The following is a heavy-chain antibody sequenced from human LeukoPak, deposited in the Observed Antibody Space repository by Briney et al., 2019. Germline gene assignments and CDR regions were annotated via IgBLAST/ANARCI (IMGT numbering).Heavy chain of an antibody. CDR3: ARGITAAGTANYDY. V-gene: IGHV3-7*03. Sequence: AGGSLRLSCAASGFTFSAYWMSWVRQAPGKGLEWVANIKEDGSEKYYLDSVKGRFTVSRDNAKNSLYLQTNSLRVEDTAVYYCARGITAAGTANYDYWGQGTLVTVSS. J-gene: IGHJ4*02. CDR2: IKEDGSEK. CDR1: GFTFSAYW. D-gene: IGHD6-13*01.